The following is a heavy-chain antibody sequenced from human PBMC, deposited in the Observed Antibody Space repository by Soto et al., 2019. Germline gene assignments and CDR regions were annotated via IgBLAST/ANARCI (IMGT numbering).Heavy chain of an antibody. D-gene: IGHD3-3*01. CDR3: ARQYTYDSLPFGPYYYYYMDV. V-gene: IGHV4-59*08. CDR2: IYYSGST. CDR1: GGSISSYY. J-gene: IGHJ6*03. Sequence: SETLSLTCTVSGGSISSYYWSWIRQPPGKGLEWIGYIYYSGSTNYNPSLKSRVTISVDTSKNQFSLKLSSVTAADTAVYYCARQYTYDSLPFGPYYYYYMDVWGKGTTVTVSS.